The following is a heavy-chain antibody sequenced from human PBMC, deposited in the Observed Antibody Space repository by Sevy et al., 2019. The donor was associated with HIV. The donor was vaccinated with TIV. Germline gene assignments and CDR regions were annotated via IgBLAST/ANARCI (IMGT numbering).Heavy chain of an antibody. D-gene: IGHD2-8*01. V-gene: IGHV3-23*01. CDR1: GFTFSKYS. CDR2: FSFGCGEI. CDR3: GREGCNKTHEY. Sequence: GGSLRLSCAASGFTFSKYSMSWVRQPPGKGLEWVSTFSFGCGEINYADSVKGRFTISRDNSKSSLYLQMNNLRPEDKAVYYRGREGCNKTHEYWGQGTLVPVSS. J-gene: IGHJ4*02.